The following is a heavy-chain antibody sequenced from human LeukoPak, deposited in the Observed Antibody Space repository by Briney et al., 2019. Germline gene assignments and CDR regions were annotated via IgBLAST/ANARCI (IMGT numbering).Heavy chain of an antibody. J-gene: IGHJ4*02. CDR2: INQDGTEK. CDR1: GFTFSRYW. D-gene: IGHD1-26*01. Sequence: PGGSLRLSCAASGFTFSRYWTSWVRQAPGKGLEWVASINQDGTEKYFAYSVECRFTISRDNAKNSLYLQMNSLSADDTAVYYCARGGFGGSPPDYWGQGTLVTVSS. CDR3: ARGGFGGSPPDY. V-gene: IGHV3-7*04.